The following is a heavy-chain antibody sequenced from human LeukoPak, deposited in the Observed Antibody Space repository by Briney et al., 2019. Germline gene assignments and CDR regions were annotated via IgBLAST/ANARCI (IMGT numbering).Heavy chain of an antibody. CDR1: GGSISSGDYY. CDR3: ARVGDYGSGSSNWFDP. J-gene: IGHJ5*02. Sequence: SETLSLTCTVSGGSISSGDYYWSWIRQPPGKGLEWIGYIYYSGSTYYNPSLKSRVTISVDMSKNQFSLKLSSVTAADTAVYYCARVGDYGSGSSNWFDPWGQGTLVTVSS. CDR2: IYYSGST. V-gene: IGHV4-30-4*01. D-gene: IGHD3-10*01.